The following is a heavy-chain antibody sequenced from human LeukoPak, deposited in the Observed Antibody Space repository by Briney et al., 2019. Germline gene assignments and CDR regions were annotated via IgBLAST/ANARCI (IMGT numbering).Heavy chain of an antibody. CDR2: IYYSGST. J-gene: IGHJ3*02. CDR1: GGCISRGGYY. D-gene: IGHD3-22*01. V-gene: IGHV4-31*03. Sequence: SQTLSLTCTVSGGCISRGGYYWSWIRQHPGKGLEWIGYIYYSGSTYYNPSLKSRVTISVDTSKNQFSLKLSSVTAADTAVYYCARTPRYDSSGYYLGGAFDIWGQGTMVTVSS. CDR3: ARTPRYDSSGYYLGGAFDI.